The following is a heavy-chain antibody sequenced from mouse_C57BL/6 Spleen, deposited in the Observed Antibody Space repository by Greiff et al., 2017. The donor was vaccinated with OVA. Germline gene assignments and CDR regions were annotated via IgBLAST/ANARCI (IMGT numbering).Heavy chain of an antibody. V-gene: IGHV1-42*01. J-gene: IGHJ2*01. CDR1: GYSFTGYY. CDR2: INPSTGGT. CDR3: ARRANWAFDY. D-gene: IGHD4-1*01. Sequence: VQLQQSGPELVKPGASVKISCKASGYSFTGYYMNWVKQSPEKSLEWIGEINPSTGGTTYNQKFKAKATLTVDKSSSTAYMQLKSLTSEDSAVYYCARRANWAFDYWGQGTTLTVSS.